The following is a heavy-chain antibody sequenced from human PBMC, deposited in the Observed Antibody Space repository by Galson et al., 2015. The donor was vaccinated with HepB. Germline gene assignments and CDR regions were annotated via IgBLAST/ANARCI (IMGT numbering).Heavy chain of an antibody. CDR1: GFTLSTYS. D-gene: IGHD1-1*01. J-gene: IGHJ4*02. V-gene: IGHV3-21*01. CDR3: ARDQAEEYQQLYEYYFDS. Sequence: SLRLSCAASGFTLSTYSMNWVRQAPGRGLEWVSSISATSSYIFYADSVKGRFTISRGNAKNSLFLQMNSLRPEDTAVYYCARDQAEEYQQLYEYYFDSWGLGTLVTVSS. CDR2: ISATSSYI.